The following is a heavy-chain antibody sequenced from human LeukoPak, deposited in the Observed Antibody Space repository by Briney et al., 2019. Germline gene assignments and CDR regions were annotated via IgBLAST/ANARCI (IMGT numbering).Heavy chain of an antibody. CDR2: IYSSGST. V-gene: IGHV4-4*07. CDR3: ARGYGSGSNWFDP. J-gene: IGHJ5*02. D-gene: IGHD3-10*01. Sequence: SETLSLTCTVSGXSISTYYWSWIRQPAGKDLEWIGHIYSSGSTNYNPSLKSRVTMSVDTSKNQLSLKLNSVTAADTAVYYCARGYGSGSNWFDPWGQGTLVIVSS. CDR1: GXSISTYY.